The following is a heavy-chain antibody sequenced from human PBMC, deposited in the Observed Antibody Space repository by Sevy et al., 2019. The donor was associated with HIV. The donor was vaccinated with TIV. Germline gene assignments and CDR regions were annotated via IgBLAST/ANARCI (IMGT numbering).Heavy chain of an antibody. CDR1: GFTFSSYA. J-gene: IGHJ4*02. D-gene: IGHD6-19*01. V-gene: IGHV3-23*01. Sequence: QLGGSLRLSCAASGFTFSSYAMSWVRQAPGKGLEWVSSFTGSGTNTFYADSVKGRFTISRDNSKNTLYLQMNSLRAEDTAVYYCAKDSILVAGHFDYWGQGTLVTVSS. CDR3: AKDSILVAGHFDY. CDR2: FTGSGTNT.